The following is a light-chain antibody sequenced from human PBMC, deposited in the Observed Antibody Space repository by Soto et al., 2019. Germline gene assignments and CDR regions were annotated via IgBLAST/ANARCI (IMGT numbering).Light chain of an antibody. V-gene: IGLV2-14*01. CDR2: EVS. CDR1: SNDIGAYNY. CDR3: SSYTSSSTVV. J-gene: IGLJ1*01. Sequence: QSALTQPASVSGSPGQSITISCTGSSNDIGAYNYVSWSQQHPGKAPKLISCEVSNRPSGISNRFSGSKSGNTASLTISGLQAEDEADYYCSSYTSSSTVVFGTGTKVTVL.